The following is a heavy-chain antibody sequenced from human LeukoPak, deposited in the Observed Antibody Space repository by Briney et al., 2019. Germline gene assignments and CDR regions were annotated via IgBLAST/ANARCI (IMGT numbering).Heavy chain of an antibody. Sequence: PGGSLRLSCAASGFTFSDYYMSWIRQAPGKGLEWVSYISSSGSTIYYADSVKGRFTISRDNAKNSLYLQMNSLRAEDTAVYYCARDHVTAKIPAAISYYYYMDVWGKGTTVTVSS. V-gene: IGHV3-11*01. D-gene: IGHD2-2*01. J-gene: IGHJ6*03. CDR2: ISSSGSTI. CDR3: ARDHVTAKIPAAISYYYYMDV. CDR1: GFTFSDYY.